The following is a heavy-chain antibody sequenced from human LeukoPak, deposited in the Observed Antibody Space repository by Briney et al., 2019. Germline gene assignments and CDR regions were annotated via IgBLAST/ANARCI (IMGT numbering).Heavy chain of an antibody. J-gene: IGHJ4*02. Sequence: PGGSLRLSCAASGFTFRSYGMHWVRQAPGKGLEWVADIWYDGSNKYYADSVKGRFTISRDNSKDTLYLQMNSLRAEDTAVYYCARMGKDSGYDVGCWGQGTLVIVSS. CDR2: IWYDGSNK. CDR1: GFTFRSYG. CDR3: ARMGKDSGYDVGC. V-gene: IGHV3-33*01. D-gene: IGHD5-12*01.